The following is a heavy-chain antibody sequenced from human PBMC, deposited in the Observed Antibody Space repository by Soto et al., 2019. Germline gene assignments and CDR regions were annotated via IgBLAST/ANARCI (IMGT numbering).Heavy chain of an antibody. CDR2: IYPGDSDT. CDR1: GHSFTTYW. V-gene: IGHV5-51*01. J-gene: IGHJ4*02. D-gene: IGHD6-13*01. Sequence: LGESLKVSCKGSGHSFTTYWIGWVRQMPGKGLEWMGIIYPGDSDTRYSPSFQGQVTISADKSISTAYLQWSSLKASDTAMYYCARLSRYSKSWEGYFDYWGQGILVTVSS. CDR3: ARLSRYSKSWEGYFDY.